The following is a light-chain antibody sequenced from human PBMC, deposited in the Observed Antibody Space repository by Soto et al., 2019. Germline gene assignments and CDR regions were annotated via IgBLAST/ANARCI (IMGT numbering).Light chain of an antibody. CDR3: SSYAGSNNGDV. V-gene: IGLV2-8*01. Sequence: QSALTQPPSASGSPGQSVTISCTGTTTDVGGYNYVSWYQQHPGKAPQLRIYEVSKRPSGVPDRFSGSKSGNTASLTVSGLQAEDEADYYCSSYAGSNNGDVFGTGTKITVL. CDR2: EVS. J-gene: IGLJ1*01. CDR1: TTDVGGYNY.